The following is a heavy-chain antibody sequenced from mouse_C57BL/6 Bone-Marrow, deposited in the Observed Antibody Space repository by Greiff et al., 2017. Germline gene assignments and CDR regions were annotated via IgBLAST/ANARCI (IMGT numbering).Heavy chain of an antibody. J-gene: IGHJ3*01. CDR3: ARVGKRQIYTRFAY. CDR1: GYTFTSYW. V-gene: IGHV1-64*01. D-gene: IGHD3-2*01. CDR2: IHPNSGST. Sequence: QVQLQQPGAELVKPGASVKLSCKASGYTFTSYWMHWVKQRPGQGLEWIGMIHPNSGSTNYNEKFKSKATLTVDKSSSTAYMQLSSLSSEDSAVYYCARVGKRQIYTRFAYWGQGTLVTVSA.